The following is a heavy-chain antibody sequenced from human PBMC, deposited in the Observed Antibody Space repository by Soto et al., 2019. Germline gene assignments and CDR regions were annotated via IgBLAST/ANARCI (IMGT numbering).Heavy chain of an antibody. CDR3: ARGYRAYNWFDP. CDR2: INHSGST. D-gene: IGHD3-16*02. V-gene: IGHV4-34*01. J-gene: IGHJ5*02. Sequence: SETLSLTCAVYGGSFSGYYWSWIRQPPGKGLEWIGEINHSGSTNYNPSLKSRVTISVDTSKNQFSLKLSSVTAADTAVYYCARGYRAYNWFDPWGQGTLVTVSS. CDR1: GGSFSGYY.